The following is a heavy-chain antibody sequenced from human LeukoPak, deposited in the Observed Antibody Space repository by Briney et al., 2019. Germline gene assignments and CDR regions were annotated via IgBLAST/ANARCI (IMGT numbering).Heavy chain of an antibody. CDR3: AKGLINDWSALDY. CDR1: GFTFHSYA. V-gene: IGHV3-23*01. CDR2: ISGSGGTT. Sequence: GGSLRLSCAASGFTFHSYAMTWVRQAAGKGLEWVSAISGSGGTTYYADSVKGRFTISRDNSKNTLHLQMNSLRAEDTAVYYCAKGLINDWSALDYWGQGTLVTVSS. D-gene: IGHD3-9*01. J-gene: IGHJ4*02.